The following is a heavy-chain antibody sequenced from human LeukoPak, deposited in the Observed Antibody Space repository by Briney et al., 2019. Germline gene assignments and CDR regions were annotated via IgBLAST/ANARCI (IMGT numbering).Heavy chain of an antibody. Sequence: GESLKISCKASGYRFIDHWIGWVRQKPGKGLEWMGIIFPAGPDTRYSPSFQGRVTFSADESITPAYLQWNSLKASDTAMYFCARQGQLSDYSGGSWGQGTLVTVSS. D-gene: IGHD1-1*01. V-gene: IGHV5-51*01. J-gene: IGHJ5*02. CDR2: IFPAGPDT. CDR1: GYRFIDHW. CDR3: ARQGQLSDYSGGS.